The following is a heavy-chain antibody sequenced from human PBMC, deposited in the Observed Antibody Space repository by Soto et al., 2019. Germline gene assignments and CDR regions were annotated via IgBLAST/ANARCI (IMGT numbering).Heavy chain of an antibody. J-gene: IGHJ3*02. CDR1: GFTFSSYV. Sequence: EVQLLESGGGLVQPGGSLRLSCAASGFTFSSYVMSWVRQAPGKGLEWVSAISGSGGSTYYADSVKGRFTISRDNSKNTLYLQMNSLRAEDTAVYYCAKDPQLWFGGYDAFDIWGQGTMVTVSS. CDR2: ISGSGGST. D-gene: IGHD3-10*01. CDR3: AKDPQLWFGGYDAFDI. V-gene: IGHV3-23*01.